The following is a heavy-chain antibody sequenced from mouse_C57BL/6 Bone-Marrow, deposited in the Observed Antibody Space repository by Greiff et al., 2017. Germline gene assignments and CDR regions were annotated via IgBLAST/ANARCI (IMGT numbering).Heavy chain of an antibody. J-gene: IGHJ4*01. V-gene: IGHV5-12*01. CDR3: ARQGWLLYAMDY. Sequence: EVKLVESGGGLVQPGGSLKLSCAASGFTFSDYYMYWVRQTPEKRLEWVAYISNGGGSTYYPDTVKGRFTISRDNAKKTLYLQMSRLKSEDTAMYYCARQGWLLYAMDYWGQGTSVTVSS. CDR1: GFTFSDYY. CDR2: ISNGGGST. D-gene: IGHD2-3*01.